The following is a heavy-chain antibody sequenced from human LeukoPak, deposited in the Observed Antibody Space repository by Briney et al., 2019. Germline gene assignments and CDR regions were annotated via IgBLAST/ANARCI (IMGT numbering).Heavy chain of an antibody. D-gene: IGHD5-12*01. V-gene: IGHV1-69*13. CDR2: IIPILGTA. J-gene: IGHJ4*02. Sequence: SVNVSCKAYGGTFSTYAISWVRQAPGQGLEWMGGIIPILGTANYAQKFQGRVPLTAHESKSTVYMDLSSLRSEDTAVYYCATSPTSGSPGYWGQGTLVSVSS. CDR3: ATSPTSGSPGY. CDR1: GGTFSTYA.